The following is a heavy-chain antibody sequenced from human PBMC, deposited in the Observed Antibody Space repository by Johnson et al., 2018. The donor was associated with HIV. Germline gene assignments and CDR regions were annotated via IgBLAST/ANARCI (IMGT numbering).Heavy chain of an antibody. J-gene: IGHJ3*02. CDR1: GFTFDDYG. D-gene: IGHD3-10*01. CDR3: ARDLRFNRTVQGRIIISGVFDM. V-gene: IGHV3-20*04. CDR2: SNSDGSRT. Sequence: VLLVESGGGVVRPGGSLRLACAASGFTFDDYGMNWVRQAPGKGLVWVSRSNSDGSRTNYAEFVKGRFTISRANSKKTLYLKMNSLRTEDTAIYSCARDLRFNRTVQGRIIISGVFDMWGQGTVVHVSS.